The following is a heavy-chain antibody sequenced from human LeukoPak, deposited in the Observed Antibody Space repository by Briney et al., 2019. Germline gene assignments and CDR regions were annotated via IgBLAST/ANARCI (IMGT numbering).Heavy chain of an antibody. J-gene: IGHJ6*02. D-gene: IGHD3-10*01. CDR1: GGSISSYY. CDR2: IYYSGST. CDR3: ARGTRIGTMVRGVMNYYYYGMDV. Sequence: PSETLSLTCTVSGGSISSYYWSWIRQPPGKGLEWIGYIYYSGSTNYNPSLKSRVTISVDTSKNQFSLKLSSVTAADTAVYYCARGTRIGTMVRGVMNYYYYGMDVWGQGTTVTVSS. V-gene: IGHV4-59*01.